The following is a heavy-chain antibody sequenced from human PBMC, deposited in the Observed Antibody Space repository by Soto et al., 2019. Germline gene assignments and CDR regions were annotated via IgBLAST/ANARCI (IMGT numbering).Heavy chain of an antibody. CDR3: ARGILTGYYPYYFDY. CDR1: GGTFSRHA. Sequence: QVQLVQSGAEVRKPGSSVKVSCKASGGTFSRHAISWVRQAPGQGLEWMGGIIPIFGTANHAQKFQGRVTIIADESTSTVYMELSSLRSEDTAMYYCARGILTGYYPYYFDYWGQGTLVTVSS. J-gene: IGHJ4*02. CDR2: IIPIFGTA. V-gene: IGHV1-69*01. D-gene: IGHD3-9*01.